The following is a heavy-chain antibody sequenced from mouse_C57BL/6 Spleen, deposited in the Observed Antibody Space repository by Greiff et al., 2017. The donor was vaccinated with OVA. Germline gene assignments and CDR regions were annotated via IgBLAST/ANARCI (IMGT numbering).Heavy chain of an antibody. CDR3: ARGDGSSPYYFDY. D-gene: IGHD1-1*01. CDR1: GYTFTNYW. CDR2: IYPGGGYT. V-gene: IGHV1-63*01. J-gene: IGHJ2*01. Sequence: VQLQESGAELVRPGTSVKMSCKASGYTFTNYWIGWAKQRPGHGLEWIGDIYPGGGYTNYNEKFKGKATLTADKSSSTAYMQFSSLTSEDSAIYYCARGDGSSPYYFDYWGQGTTLTVSS.